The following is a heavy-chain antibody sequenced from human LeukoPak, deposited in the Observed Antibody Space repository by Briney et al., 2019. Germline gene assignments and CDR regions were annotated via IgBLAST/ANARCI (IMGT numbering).Heavy chain of an antibody. CDR1: GGSISSGGYY. CDR3: ARVRGACSSTSCYRGLWFDP. CDR2: IYYSGST. Sequence: PSETLSLTCTVSGGSISSGGYYWSWIRQPPGKGLEWIGYIYYSGSTYYNPSLKSRVTISVDTSKNQFSLKLSSVTAADTAVYYCARVRGACSSTSCYRGLWFDPWGQGTLVTVSS. V-gene: IGHV4-31*03. D-gene: IGHD2-2*02. J-gene: IGHJ5*02.